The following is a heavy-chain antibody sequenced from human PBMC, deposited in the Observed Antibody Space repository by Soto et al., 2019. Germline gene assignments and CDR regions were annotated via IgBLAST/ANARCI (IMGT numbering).Heavy chain of an antibody. J-gene: IGHJ4*02. CDR3: ARTEEWELLPRY. Sequence: QVQLVQSGAEVKKPGSSVKVSCKASGGTFSSYTISWVRQAPGRGLEWMGRIIPILGIANYAQKFQGRVTITADKSTSTAYMELSSLRSEDTAVYYCARTEEWELLPRYWGQGTLVTVSS. CDR2: IIPILGIA. D-gene: IGHD1-26*01. CDR1: GGTFSSYT. V-gene: IGHV1-69*02.